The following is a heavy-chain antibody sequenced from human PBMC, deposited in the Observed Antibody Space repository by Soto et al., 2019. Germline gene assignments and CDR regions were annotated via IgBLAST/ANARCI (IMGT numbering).Heavy chain of an antibody. CDR1: GFTFSSYA. J-gene: IGHJ5*02. Sequence: SGGSLRLSCAASGFTFSSYAMSWVRQAPGKGLEWVSAISGSGGSTYYADSVKGRFTISRDNSKNTLYLQMNSLRAEDTAVYYCAKDLTGVSSSPGNWFDPWGQGTLVTVSS. D-gene: IGHD6-6*01. CDR3: AKDLTGVSSSPGNWFDP. CDR2: ISGSGGST. V-gene: IGHV3-23*01.